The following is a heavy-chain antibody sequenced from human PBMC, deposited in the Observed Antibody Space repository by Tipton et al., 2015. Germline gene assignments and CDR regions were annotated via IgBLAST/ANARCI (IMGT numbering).Heavy chain of an antibody. CDR2: IYYSGST. D-gene: IGHD3-9*01. V-gene: IGHV4-61*01. J-gene: IGHJ4*02. Sequence: TLSLTCTVSGGSVSSGTYYWSWIRQPPGKGLEWIGYIYYSGSTNYNPSLKSRVTISVDTSKNQFSLKLRSVTAADTAVYYCACQDYDSLTRDYQTVDYWGQGTLVTVSS. CDR3: ACQDYDSLTRDYQTVDY. CDR1: GGSVSSGTYY.